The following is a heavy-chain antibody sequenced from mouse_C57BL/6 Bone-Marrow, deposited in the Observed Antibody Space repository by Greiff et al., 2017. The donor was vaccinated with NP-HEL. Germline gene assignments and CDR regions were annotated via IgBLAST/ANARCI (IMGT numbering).Heavy chain of an antibody. Sequence: EVQVVESGGGLVQPGGSLSLSCAASGFTFTDYYMSWVRQPPGKALEWLCFIRNKANGYTTEYSASVKGRFTISRDNSQSILYLQMNALRAEDSATYYCARSSITTGYFDYWGQGTTLTVSS. D-gene: IGHD1-1*01. CDR3: ARSSITTGYFDY. J-gene: IGHJ2*01. V-gene: IGHV7-3*01. CDR2: IRNKANGYTT. CDR1: GFTFTDYY.